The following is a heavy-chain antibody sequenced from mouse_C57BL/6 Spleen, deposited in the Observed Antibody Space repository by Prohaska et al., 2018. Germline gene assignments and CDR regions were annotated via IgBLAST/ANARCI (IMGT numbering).Heavy chain of an antibody. CDR2: IDPSDSYT. Sequence: QVQLQQPGAELVMPGASVKLSCKASGYTFTSYWMHWVKQWPGQGLEWIGEIDPSDSYTNYNQKFKGKATLTVDKSSSTAYMQLSSLTSEDSAVYYCARSDGYYVAWFAYWGQGTLVTVSA. D-gene: IGHD2-3*01. J-gene: IGHJ3*01. V-gene: IGHV1-69*01. CDR1: GYTFTSYW. CDR3: ARSDGYYVAWFAY.